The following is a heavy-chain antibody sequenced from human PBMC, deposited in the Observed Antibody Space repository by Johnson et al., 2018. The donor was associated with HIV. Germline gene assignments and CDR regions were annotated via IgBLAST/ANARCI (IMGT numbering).Heavy chain of an antibody. Sequence: VQLVESGGGVVQPGRSLRLSCAASGFTFSSYAMHWVRQAPGKGLEWVSGISWNSGSIGYADSVKGRFTISRDNAKNSLYLQMNSLRAEDTAVYYCARGDIVGVPAATRAQDAFDIWGQGTMVTVSS. D-gene: IGHD2-2*01. V-gene: IGHV3-9*01. J-gene: IGHJ3*02. CDR2: ISWNSGSI. CDR1: GFTFSSYA. CDR3: ARGDIVGVPAATRAQDAFDI.